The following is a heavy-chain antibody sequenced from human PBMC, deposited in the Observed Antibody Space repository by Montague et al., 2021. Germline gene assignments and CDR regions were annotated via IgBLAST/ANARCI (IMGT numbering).Heavy chain of an antibody. Sequence: SETLSLTCTVSGGSISSSSYYWGWIRQPPGKGLEWIGSIYYSGSTYYNPSLKSRVTISVDTSKNQFSLKLSSVTAADTAVYYCARHVIGNYGMDVWGQGITVTVSS. CDR2: IYYSGST. CDR1: GGSISSSSYY. CDR3: ARHVIGNYGMDV. D-gene: IGHD3-16*02. J-gene: IGHJ6*02. V-gene: IGHV4-39*01.